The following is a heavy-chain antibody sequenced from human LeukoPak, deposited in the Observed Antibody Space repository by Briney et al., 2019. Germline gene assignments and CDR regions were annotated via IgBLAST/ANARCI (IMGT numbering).Heavy chain of an antibody. J-gene: IGHJ4*02. CDR1: GFPFSSYG. CDR2: ITGSYITT. Sequence: GGSLRLSCEASGFPFSSYGMNWVRQAPGEGLEWVAGITGSYITTYYSDSVKGRFTISRDNSKNRLFLQMNSLRADDTAVYYCAKDQLNRFCSGGSCSVTHDFWGQGTLVTVSS. D-gene: IGHD2-15*01. V-gene: IGHV3-23*01. CDR3: AKDQLNRFCSGGSCSVTHDF.